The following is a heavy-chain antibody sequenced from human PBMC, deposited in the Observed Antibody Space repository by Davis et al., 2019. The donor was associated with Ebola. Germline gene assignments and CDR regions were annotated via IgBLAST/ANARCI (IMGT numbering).Heavy chain of an antibody. J-gene: IGHJ4*02. CDR3: VTYGADHLFNN. CDR2: INHSGGT. CDR1: GGSISPYY. D-gene: IGHD4/OR15-4a*01. Sequence: PSETLSLTCTVSGGSISPYYWSWIRLPPGKGLEWIGEINHSGGTNYNPSLESRLTMSVDTSKNHFSLKLSSVTAADTAVYYCVTYGADHLFNNWGQGTLVTVSS. V-gene: IGHV4-34*10.